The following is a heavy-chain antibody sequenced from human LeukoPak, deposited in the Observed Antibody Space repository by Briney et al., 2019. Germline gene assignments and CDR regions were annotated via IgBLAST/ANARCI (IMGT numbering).Heavy chain of an antibody. CDR2: IYSGGST. V-gene: IGHV3-53*01. D-gene: IGHD3-3*01. J-gene: IGHJ4*02. CDR1: GFTVSSNY. Sequence: GGSLRLSRAASGFTVSSNYMSWVRQAPGRGLEWVSVIYSGGSTYYADSVKGRFTISSDNYKNTLYLQMNSLRAEDTAVYYCARDPGIFGGDYFDYWGQGTLVTVSS. CDR3: ARDPGIFGGDYFDY.